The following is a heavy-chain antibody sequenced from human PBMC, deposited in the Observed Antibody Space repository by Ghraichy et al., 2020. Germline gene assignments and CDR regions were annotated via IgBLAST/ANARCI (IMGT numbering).Heavy chain of an antibody. Sequence: SETLSLTCTVSGGSVSSGSYYWSWIRQPPGKGLEWIGYIYYSGSTNYNPSLKSRVTISVDTSKNQFSLKLSSVTAADTAVYYCARVGVSWGYYFDYWGQGTLVTVSS. D-gene: IGHD3-10*01. CDR2: IYYSGST. CDR3: ARVGVSWGYYFDY. V-gene: IGHV4-61*01. CDR1: GGSVSSGSYY. J-gene: IGHJ4*02.